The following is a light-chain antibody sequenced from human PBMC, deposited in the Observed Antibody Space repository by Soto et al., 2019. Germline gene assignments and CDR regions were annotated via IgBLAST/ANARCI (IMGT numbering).Light chain of an antibody. J-gene: IGKJ2*01. CDR2: GAS. Sequence: EIVMTQSPATLSVSPGERATLSCRASQSVSTNLAWYQQKPGQAPRLLMYGASTRATGIPARFSGSGSGTEFTLTIRSLQSEDFAVYYCQQYHNWPPYTCGQGTKLEIK. CDR1: QSVSTN. CDR3: QQYHNWPPYT. V-gene: IGKV3-15*01.